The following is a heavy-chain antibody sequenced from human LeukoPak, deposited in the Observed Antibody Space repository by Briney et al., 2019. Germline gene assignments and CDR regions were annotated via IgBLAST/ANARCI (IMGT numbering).Heavy chain of an antibody. D-gene: IGHD3-22*01. CDR3: AKGPVYYYDSSGEDFDY. J-gene: IGHJ4*02. V-gene: IGHV3-23*01. CDR2: ISGSGGST. CDR1: GFTFGSYA. Sequence: GGSLRLSCAASGFTFGSYAMSWVRQAPGKGLEWVSAISGSGGSTYYADSVKGRFTISRDNSKNTLYLQMNSLRAEDTAVYYCAKGPVYYYDSSGEDFDYWGQGTLVTVSS.